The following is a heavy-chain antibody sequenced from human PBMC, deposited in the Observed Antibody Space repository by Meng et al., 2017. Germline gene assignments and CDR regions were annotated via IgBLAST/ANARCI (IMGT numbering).Heavy chain of an antibody. Sequence: SLMISCTASGFTFGDYAMGLFRQAPGKGMEWVGFIRSKAYGGTTEYAASVKGRFTISRDDSKSIASLQMNSLKTEDTAVYYCTRVLHVENTWHYWGQGTMVTVSS. CDR1: GFTFGDYA. CDR2: IRSKAYGGTT. CDR3: TRVLHVENTWHY. D-gene: IGHD2/OR15-2a*01. V-gene: IGHV3-49*03. J-gene: IGHJ4*02.